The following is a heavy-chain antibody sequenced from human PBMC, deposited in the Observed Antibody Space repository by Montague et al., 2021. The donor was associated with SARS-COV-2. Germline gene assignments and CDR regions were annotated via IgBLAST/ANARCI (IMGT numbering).Heavy chain of an antibody. J-gene: IGHJ6*02. CDR2: IYTSGST. D-gene: IGHD3-3*01. V-gene: IGHV4-61*02. CDR3: ARVSIAVFGVAEYGMDA. Sequence: TLSLTCTVSGGSIRSGSYYWSWVRQPAGKGLEWIGRIYTSGSTNYNPSLKSRVTISVDTSKNQFSLKLSSVTAADTAVYYCARVSIAVFGVAEYGMDAWGQGTPVTVSS. CDR1: GGSIRSGSYY.